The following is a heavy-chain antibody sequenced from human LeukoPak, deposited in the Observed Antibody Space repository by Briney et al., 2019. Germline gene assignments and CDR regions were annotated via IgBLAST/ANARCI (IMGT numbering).Heavy chain of an antibody. CDR1: GYTFTSYG. Sequence: ASVKVSCKASGYTFTSYGISWVRQAPGQGREGMGWISAYNGNTNYAQKLQGRGTMTTDTATSTAYMELRSLRSDDTAVYYCARDGLRYFDWFSIWGQGTMVTVSS. CDR2: ISAYNGNT. J-gene: IGHJ3*02. D-gene: IGHD3-9*01. CDR3: ARDGLRYFDWFSI. V-gene: IGHV1-18*01.